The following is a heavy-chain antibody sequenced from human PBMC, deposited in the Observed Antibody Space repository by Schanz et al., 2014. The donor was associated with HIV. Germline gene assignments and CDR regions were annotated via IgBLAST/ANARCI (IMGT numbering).Heavy chain of an antibody. V-gene: IGHV3-30*18. J-gene: IGHJ4*02. CDR1: AFNFDSYG. CDR2: ISYDGTKK. CDR3: AKGWRGYSISSLVDY. D-gene: IGHD6-6*01. Sequence: QEQLVESGGGVVQPGRSLRLSCVASAFNFDSYGMHWVRQAPGKGLEWVAVISYDGTKKHYADSVKGRFTISRDNSKSTLYLQVKRLRPEDRAVYFCAKGWRGYSISSLVDYWGQGSLVTVSS.